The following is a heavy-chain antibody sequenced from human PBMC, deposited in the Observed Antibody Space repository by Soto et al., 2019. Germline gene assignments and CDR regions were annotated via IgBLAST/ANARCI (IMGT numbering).Heavy chain of an antibody. V-gene: IGHV3-23*01. CDR1: GFTFSSYA. Sequence: EVQLLESGGGLVQPGGSLRLSCAASGFTFSSYAMSWVRQAPGKGLEWVSAISGSGGSTYYADSVKGRFTISRNNSKKTLNRKRTSRKAEDRAEYSGAKWIKMVVVPTALYNGAQGTLVTFS. D-gene: IGHD2-2*01. CDR2: ISGSGGST. CDR3: AKWIKMVVVPTALYN. J-gene: IGHJ4*02.